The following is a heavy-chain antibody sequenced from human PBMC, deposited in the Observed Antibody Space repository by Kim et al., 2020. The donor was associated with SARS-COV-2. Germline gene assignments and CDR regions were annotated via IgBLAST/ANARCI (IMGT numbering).Heavy chain of an antibody. CDR3: AREGRPTTVTVMARPFDI. CDR1: GGSFSGYY. V-gene: IGHV4-34*01. CDR2: INHSGST. D-gene: IGHD4-17*01. Sequence: SETLSLTCAVYGGSFSGYYWSWIRQPPGKGLEWIGEINHSGSTNYNPSLKSRVTISVDTSKNQFSLKLSSVTAADTAVYYCAREGRPTTVTVMARPFDIWGQGTMVTVSS. J-gene: IGHJ3*02.